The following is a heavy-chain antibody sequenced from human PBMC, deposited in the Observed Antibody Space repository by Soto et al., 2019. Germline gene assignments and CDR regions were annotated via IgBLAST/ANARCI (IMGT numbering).Heavy chain of an antibody. CDR1: GFTFSSYG. Sequence: GGSLRLSCAASGFTFSSYGMHWVRQAPGKGLEWVAVIWYDGSNKYYADSVKGRFTISRDNSKNTLYLQMNSLRAEDTAVYHCAREQYYETWAYDYWGQGTLVTVSS. CDR2: IWYDGSNK. D-gene: IGHD3-22*01. V-gene: IGHV3-33*01. J-gene: IGHJ4*02. CDR3: AREQYYETWAYDY.